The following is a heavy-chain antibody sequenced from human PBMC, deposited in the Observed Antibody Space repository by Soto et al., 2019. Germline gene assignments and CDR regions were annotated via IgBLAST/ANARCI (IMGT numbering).Heavy chain of an antibody. D-gene: IGHD3-10*01. V-gene: IGHV4-59*01. Sequence: QVQLQESGPGLVKPSETLSLTCTVSGGSISSYYWSWIRQPPGKGLEWIGYIYHRGTNNYSPSIKSRVTISADMSKNQFSLKLSSVTAADTAVYYCARAIRRGGGFDYWGQGTLVTVSS. CDR1: GGSISSYY. CDR3: ARAIRRGGGFDY. J-gene: IGHJ4*02. CDR2: IYHRGTN.